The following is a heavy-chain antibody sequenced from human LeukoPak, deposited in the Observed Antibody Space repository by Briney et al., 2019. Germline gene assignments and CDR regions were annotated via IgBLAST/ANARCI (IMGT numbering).Heavy chain of an antibody. CDR3: ARVYCSGGSCYSPDYFDY. CDR2: IYSSGNT. Sequence: SETLSLTCTVSGDSVRNDDYYWNWLRQPPGKGLEWIGYIYSSGNTNDDPSLRSRVTISLDTSKNQFALKLTSVTAADTAVYYCARVYCSGGSCYSPDYFDYWGQGTLVTVSS. J-gene: IGHJ4*02. CDR1: GDSVRNDDYY. D-gene: IGHD2-15*01. V-gene: IGHV4-61*08.